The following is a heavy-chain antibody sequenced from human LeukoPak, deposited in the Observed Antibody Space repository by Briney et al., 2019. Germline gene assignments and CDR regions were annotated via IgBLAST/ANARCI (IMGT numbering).Heavy chain of an antibody. D-gene: IGHD3-22*01. CDR1: GFTFSTYG. V-gene: IGHV3-23*01. CDR2: ISGSGGST. J-gene: IGHJ4*02. Sequence: PGGSLRLSCEASGFTFSTYGINWVRQAPGKGLEWVSAISGSGGSTYYADSVKGRFTISRDNSKNTLYLQMNSLRTEDTSVYSCVREGLATSGYHSLKYFDYWGQGTLVTVSS. CDR3: VREGLATSGYHSLKYFDY.